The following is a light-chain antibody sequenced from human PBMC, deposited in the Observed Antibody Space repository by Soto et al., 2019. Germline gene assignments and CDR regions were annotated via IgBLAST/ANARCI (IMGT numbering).Light chain of an antibody. CDR1: QSVSGS. Sequence: EIVLTQSPATLSVSPGERATLSCRASQSVSGSLAWYQQKPGQAPRLLIYGASTRATGIPARFSGSGSGTEFTLTISSLQSEDFAIYYCQQYNNWPPITFGQGTRLEIK. J-gene: IGKJ5*01. V-gene: IGKV3-15*01. CDR3: QQYNNWPPIT. CDR2: GAS.